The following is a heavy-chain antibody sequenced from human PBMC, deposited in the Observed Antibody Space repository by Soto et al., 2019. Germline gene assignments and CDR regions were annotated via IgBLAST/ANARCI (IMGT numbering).Heavy chain of an antibody. J-gene: IGHJ4*02. CDR2: INHSGST. V-gene: IGHV4-34*01. Sequence: SETLPLTCAVYGGSFSGYYWSWIRQPPGKGLEWIGEINHSGSTNYNPSLKSRVTISVDTSKNQFSLKLSSVTAADTAVYYCAREAVVPAAFDYWGQGTLVTVSS. D-gene: IGHD2-2*01. CDR1: GGSFSGYY. CDR3: AREAVVPAAFDY.